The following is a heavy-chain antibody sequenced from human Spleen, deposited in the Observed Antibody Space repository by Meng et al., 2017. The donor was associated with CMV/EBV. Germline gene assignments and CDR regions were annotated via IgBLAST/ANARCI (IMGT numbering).Heavy chain of an antibody. Sequence: LTLSCAASGFTFSSYAMSWVRQAPGKGLEWVSVIYSGGSSTYYAGSVRGRFTISRDNAKNSLSLQMHSLRAEDTAMYYCARDPYGDTLFDYWGQGTLVTVSS. J-gene: IGHJ4*02. CDR3: ARDPYGDTLFDY. V-gene: IGHV3-23*03. D-gene: IGHD4-17*01. CDR1: GFTFSSYA. CDR2: IYSGGSST.